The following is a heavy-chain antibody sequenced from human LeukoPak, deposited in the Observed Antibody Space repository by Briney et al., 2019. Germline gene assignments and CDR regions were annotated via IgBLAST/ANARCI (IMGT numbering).Heavy chain of an antibody. J-gene: IGHJ6*04. CDR2: ISSSSSYI. V-gene: IGHV3-21*01. Sequence: GGSLRLSCAASGFTFSSYSMNWVRQAPGKGLEWVSSISSSSSYIYYADSVKGRFTISRDNAKNSLYLQTNSLRAEDTAVYYCARAIDTATPVYYYYGMDVWGKGTTVTVSS. D-gene: IGHD5-18*01. CDR1: GFTFSSYS. CDR3: ARAIDTATPVYYYYGMDV.